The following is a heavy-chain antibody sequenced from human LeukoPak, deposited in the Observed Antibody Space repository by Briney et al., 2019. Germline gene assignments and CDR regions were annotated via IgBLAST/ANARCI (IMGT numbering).Heavy chain of an antibody. J-gene: IGHJ3*02. V-gene: IGHV4-39*07. CDR2: IYYSGST. CDR1: GGSISSSSYY. D-gene: IGHD6-19*01. CDR3: ARTKQWLSQGDDAFDI. Sequence: SETLSLTCTVSGGSISSSSYYWGWIRQPPGKGLEWIGSIYYSGSTYYNPSLKSRDAISVDTSKNQFSLKLSSVTAADTAVYYCARTKQWLSQGDDAFDIWGQGTMVTVSS.